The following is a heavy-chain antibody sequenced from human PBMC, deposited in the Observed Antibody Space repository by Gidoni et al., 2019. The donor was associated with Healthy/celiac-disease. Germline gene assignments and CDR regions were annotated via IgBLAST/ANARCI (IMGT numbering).Heavy chain of an antibody. CDR2: IYYSGST. J-gene: IGHJ5*02. CDR3: ARDKGAAADTGGYNWFDP. V-gene: IGHV4-39*07. D-gene: IGHD6-13*01. Sequence: QLQLQESGPGLVQPSEPLSLTCTVSGGSISSSSYYWGWSRQPPGKGLEWIGSIYYSGSTYYNPSLKSRVTISVDTSKNQFSLKLSSVTAADTAVYYCARDKGAAADTGGYNWFDPWGQGTLVTVSS. CDR1: GGSISSSSYY.